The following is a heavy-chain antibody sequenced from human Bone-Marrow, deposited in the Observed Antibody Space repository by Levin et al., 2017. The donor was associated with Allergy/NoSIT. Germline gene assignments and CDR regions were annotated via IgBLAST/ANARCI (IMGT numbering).Heavy chain of an antibody. CDR3: ARGIIGDVRVAHKEAFDI. Sequence: GGSLRLSCTVSGFTFSIYSINWVRQAPGKGLEWVSSISSSGSDRYYVDSVKGRFTISRDNAKNSLTLQMNSLRAEDTAVYYCARGIIGDVRVAHKEAFDIWGQGTMVSVSS. CDR2: ISSSGSDR. CDR1: GFTFSIYS. V-gene: IGHV3-21*01. J-gene: IGHJ3*02. D-gene: IGHD2-8*02.